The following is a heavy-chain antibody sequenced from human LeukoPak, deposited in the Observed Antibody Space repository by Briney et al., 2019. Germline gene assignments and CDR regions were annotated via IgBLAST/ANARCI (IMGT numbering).Heavy chain of an antibody. CDR1: GFTFSSYA. V-gene: IGHV3-30*04. CDR3: AKDLDSSGWYSNWFDP. D-gene: IGHD6-19*01. J-gene: IGHJ5*02. Sequence: GGSLRLSCAASGFTFSSYAMHWVRQAPGKGLEWVAVISYDGSNKYYADSVKGRFTISRDNSKNTLYLQMNSLRAEDTAVYYCAKDLDSSGWYSNWFDPWGQGTLVTVSS. CDR2: ISYDGSNK.